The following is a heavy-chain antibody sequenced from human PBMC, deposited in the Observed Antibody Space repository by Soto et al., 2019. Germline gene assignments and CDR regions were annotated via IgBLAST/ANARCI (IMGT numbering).Heavy chain of an antibody. Sequence: QVQLVQSGAEVKKPGSSVKVSCKASGGTFSSYTISWVRQSPGQGLEWMGSIIPILGIANYAQKFQGRVTITADKSTSTAYMELSSLRSEDTAVYYCARDSCSGGSCYRLNHLDYWGQGTLVTVSS. D-gene: IGHD2-15*01. J-gene: IGHJ4*02. V-gene: IGHV1-69*08. CDR1: GGTFSSYT. CDR3: ARDSCSGGSCYRLNHLDY. CDR2: IIPILGIA.